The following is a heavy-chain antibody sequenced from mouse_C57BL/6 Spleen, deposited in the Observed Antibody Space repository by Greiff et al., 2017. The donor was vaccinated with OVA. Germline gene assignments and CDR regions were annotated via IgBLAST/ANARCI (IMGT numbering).Heavy chain of an antibody. D-gene: IGHD1-1*02. J-gene: IGHJ3*01. V-gene: IGHV14-1*01. Sequence: EVQLQQSGAELVRPGASVKLSCTASGFNIKDCYMHWVKQRPEQGLEWIGRIDPEDGDTEYAPKFQGKATMTADTSSNTAYLQLSSLTSEDTAVYYCTTGLWGAWFAYWGQGTLVTVSA. CDR3: TTGLWGAWFAY. CDR2: IDPEDGDT. CDR1: GFNIKDCY.